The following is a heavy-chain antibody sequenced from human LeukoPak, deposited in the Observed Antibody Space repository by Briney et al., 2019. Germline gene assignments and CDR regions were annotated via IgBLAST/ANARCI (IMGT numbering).Heavy chain of an antibody. CDR3: AKGPYDFWSGPLDV. J-gene: IGHJ6*02. CDR2: ISGSGGST. Sequence: PGGSLRLSCAASGFTFSSYAMSWVRQAPGKGLEWVSAISGSGGSTYYADSVKGRFTISRDNSKNTLYLQTNSLRAEDTAVYYCAKGPYDFWSGPLDVWGQGTTVTVSS. D-gene: IGHD3-3*01. V-gene: IGHV3-23*01. CDR1: GFTFSSYA.